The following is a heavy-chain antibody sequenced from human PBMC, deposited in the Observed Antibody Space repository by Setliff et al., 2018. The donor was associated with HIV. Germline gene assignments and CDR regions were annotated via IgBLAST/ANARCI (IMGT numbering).Heavy chain of an antibody. Sequence: SETLSLTCAVSGGSISSGGYSWSWIRQPPGKGLEWIGYIHHSGSTYYNPSLKSRVTISIDRSKNQFSLKLSSVTAADTAVYYCARSTYYYGSGKGSGWFDPWGQGTLVTVSS. CDR1: GGSISSGGYS. D-gene: IGHD3-10*01. CDR3: ARSTYYYGSGKGSGWFDP. V-gene: IGHV4-30-2*01. J-gene: IGHJ5*02. CDR2: IHHSGST.